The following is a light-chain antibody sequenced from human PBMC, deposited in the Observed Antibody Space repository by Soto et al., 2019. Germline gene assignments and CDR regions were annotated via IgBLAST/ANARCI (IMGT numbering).Light chain of an antibody. J-gene: IGKJ4*01. CDR3: QQYNVWPLP. CDR2: VAS. Sequence: EIVMTQSLASLSLSPGERATLSCRESQTVSSNLAWYQQKPGQTPKLLIYVASTRATGISRRFSGSGSVTEFTLTISSLQSEDFAVYYCQQYNVWPLPFGGGTKVEFK. CDR1: QTVSSN. V-gene: IGKV3-15*01.